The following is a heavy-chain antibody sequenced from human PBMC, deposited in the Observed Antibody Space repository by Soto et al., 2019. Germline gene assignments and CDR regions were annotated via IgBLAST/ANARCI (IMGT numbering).Heavy chain of an antibody. V-gene: IGHV4-34*01. Sequence: SETLSLTCAVYGGSFSGYYWSWIRQPPGKGLEWIGEINHSGSTNYNPSLKSRVTISVDTSKNQFSLKLSSVTAADTAVYYCARGRRMRFYYDSSGYYYFDYWGQGTLVTVSS. CDR3: ARGRRMRFYYDSSGYYYFDY. J-gene: IGHJ4*02. CDR1: GGSFSGYY. D-gene: IGHD3-22*01. CDR2: INHSGST.